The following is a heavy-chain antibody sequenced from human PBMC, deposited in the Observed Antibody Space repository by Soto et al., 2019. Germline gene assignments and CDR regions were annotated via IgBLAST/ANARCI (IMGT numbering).Heavy chain of an antibody. CDR1: GGTFSSYA. CDR3: ARDVPDKSFPAKSVVGPAALRFYGMDV. D-gene: IGHD2-2*01. CDR2: IIPIFGTA. Sequence: QVQLVQSGAEVKKPGSSVKVSCKASGGTFSSYAISWVRQAPGQGLEWMGGIIPIFGTANYAQKFQGRVTITADESTSTAYIELSGLRSEDTAVYYCARDVPDKSFPAKSVVGPAALRFYGMDVWGQGTTVTVSS. J-gene: IGHJ6*02. V-gene: IGHV1-69*01.